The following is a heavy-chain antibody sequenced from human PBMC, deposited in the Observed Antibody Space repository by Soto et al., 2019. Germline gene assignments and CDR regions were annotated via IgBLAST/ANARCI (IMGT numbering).Heavy chain of an antibody. CDR2: IKPISDIT. CDR1: GDTFGRFT. V-gene: IGHV1-69*13. D-gene: IGHD4-4*01. CDR3: ARDPSTINKLIGVWFDP. Sequence: SVKVSCKASGDTFGRFTINWVRQAPGQGLEWMGGIKPISDITNYAQGFQGRVTFTADASTSTVYLELSSLRSEDTAMYYCARDPSTINKLIGVWFDPWGQGTLVTVSS. J-gene: IGHJ5*02.